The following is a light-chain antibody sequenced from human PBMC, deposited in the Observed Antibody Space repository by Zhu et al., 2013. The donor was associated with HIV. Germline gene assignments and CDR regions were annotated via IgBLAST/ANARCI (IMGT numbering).Light chain of an antibody. CDR3: QQYNKWPPLT. Sequence: EIVLTQSPVTLSVSPGERAILSCRASQSVASNLAWYQRRPGQAPRLLIYGASTRATGVPARFSGSGSGTDFTLTISSLQSEDFAVYYCQQYNKWPPLTFGGGTKVEIK. V-gene: IGKV3-15*01. J-gene: IGKJ4*01. CDR1: QSVASN. CDR2: GAS.